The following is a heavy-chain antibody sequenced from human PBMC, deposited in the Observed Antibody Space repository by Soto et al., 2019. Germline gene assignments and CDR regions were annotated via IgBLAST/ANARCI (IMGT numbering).Heavy chain of an antibody. CDR1: GFTFSGYA. V-gene: IGHV3-33*01. CDR2: TYYDGNNK. D-gene: IGHD3-22*01. J-gene: IGHJ6*02. CDR3: ASRTGSGSSGVYAMDV. Sequence: QVQLVESGGGVVQPGRSLRLSCAASGFTFSGYAMHWVRQAPGKGLEWVALTYYDGNNKYYADSVKGRFTISRDNSRNTLSLQMNSLRAEDTAVYYCASRTGSGSSGVYAMDVWVQGTMVTVSS.